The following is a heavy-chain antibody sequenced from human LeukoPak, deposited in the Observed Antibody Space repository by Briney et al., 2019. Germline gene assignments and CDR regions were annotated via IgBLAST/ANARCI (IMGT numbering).Heavy chain of an antibody. CDR3: AKDLRLSVGTSPFDY. V-gene: IGHV3-23*01. Sequence: GGSLRLSCAASGFTFSTYAMACVRQAPGKGLGWVSAFSNSGETHYADSVKGRVTTSRDNSKNTLYLQMNSLRADDTALYYCAKDLRLSVGTSPFDYWGQGTLVTVSS. J-gene: IGHJ4*02. CDR2: FSNSGET. D-gene: IGHD4-23*01. CDR1: GFTFSTYA.